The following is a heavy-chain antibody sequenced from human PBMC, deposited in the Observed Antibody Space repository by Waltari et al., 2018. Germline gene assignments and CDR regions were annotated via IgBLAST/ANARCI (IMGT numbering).Heavy chain of an antibody. V-gene: IGHV3-23*01. CDR2: INDRGDIT. J-gene: IGHJ4*02. Sequence: EMQLLESGGGLVQPGGSLRLSCAASGFTFSRFAMNWVRQAPGKGLEWVSIINDRGDITNTADSLKGRFTVSRDNSRDTLYLNMNNLTAEDTAVYYCATRNYLDSWGRGALVTVSS. CDR3: ATRNYLDS. CDR1: GFTFSRFA.